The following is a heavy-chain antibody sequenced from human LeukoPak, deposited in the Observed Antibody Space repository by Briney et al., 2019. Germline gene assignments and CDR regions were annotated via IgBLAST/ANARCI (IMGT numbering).Heavy chain of an antibody. V-gene: IGHV3-7*01. Sequence: GGSLRLSCAASGFTFSSYWMSWVRQAPGKGLEWVANIKEDGIEKYYVDSVKGRFTISRDNAKNSLYLQMNSLRAEDAAVYYCTRATASNWFDPWGQGALVSVSS. CDR3: TRATASNWFDP. CDR1: GFTFSSYW. CDR2: IKEDGIEK. J-gene: IGHJ5*02.